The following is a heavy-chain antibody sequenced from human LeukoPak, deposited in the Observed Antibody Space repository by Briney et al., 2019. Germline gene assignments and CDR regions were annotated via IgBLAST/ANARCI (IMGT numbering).Heavy chain of an antibody. CDR3: GRVQKTQTGGTPDY. Sequence: GGSLRLSCAASGFTFSTFWMTWVRPAPGKGLECVVNINQDGSEKDYVDSVKGRFTSSRDDAKNSLYLQVNSLRDDDTAGYYCGRVQKTQTGGTPDYWGQGTLVTVSS. V-gene: IGHV3-7*01. CDR2: INQDGSEK. J-gene: IGHJ4*02. D-gene: IGHD1-14*01. CDR1: GFTFSTFW.